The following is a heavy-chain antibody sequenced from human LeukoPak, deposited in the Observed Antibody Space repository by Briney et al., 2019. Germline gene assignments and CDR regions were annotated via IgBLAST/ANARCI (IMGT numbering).Heavy chain of an antibody. D-gene: IGHD5-18*01. CDR3: ARDKEHSYGRYFDF. CDR1: GGSISTYH. J-gene: IGHJ4*02. CDR2: MQDTGNN. Sequence: SETLSLTCTVSGGSISTYHWNWIPKSPGKGLEWIGFMQDTGNNNYNPSLRSRVTMFTVTSKNQFSLELSSVTAADTAVYYCARDKEHSYGRYFDFWGQGISVTVSS. V-gene: IGHV4-59*01.